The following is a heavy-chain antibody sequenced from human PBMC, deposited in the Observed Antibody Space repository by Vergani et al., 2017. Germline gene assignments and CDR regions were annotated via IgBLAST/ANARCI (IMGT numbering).Heavy chain of an antibody. V-gene: IGHV4-34*01. CDR2: INHSGST. Sequence: QVQLQQWGAGLLKPSETLSLTCAVYVGYFSGYYWSWIRQPPGKGLECMGEINHSGSTNYNPSLKSRVTISVATSKNQFSLKLSSVTAADTAVYYCARDFSSGWGPFDYWGQGTLVTVSS. J-gene: IGHJ4*02. CDR1: VGYFSGYY. CDR3: ARDFSSGWGPFDY. D-gene: IGHD6-19*01.